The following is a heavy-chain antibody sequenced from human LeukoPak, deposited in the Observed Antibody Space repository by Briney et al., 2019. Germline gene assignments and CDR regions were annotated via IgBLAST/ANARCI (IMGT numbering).Heavy chain of an antibody. CDR2: IYYSGST. V-gene: IGHV4-59*12. D-gene: IGHD2-2*01. CDR1: GGSISSYY. CDR3: AKVAVVPAASPYYYYYMDV. J-gene: IGHJ6*03. Sequence: SETLSLTCTVSGGSISSYYWSWIRQPPGKGLEWIGYIYYSGSTNYNPSLKSRVTISVDTSKNQFSLKLSSVTAADTAVYYCAKVAVVPAASPYYYYYMDVWGKGTTVTVSS.